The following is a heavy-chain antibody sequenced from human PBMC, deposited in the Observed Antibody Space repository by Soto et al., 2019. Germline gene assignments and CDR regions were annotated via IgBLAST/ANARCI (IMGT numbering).Heavy chain of an antibody. V-gene: IGHV4-38-2*01. CDR1: GYSISSGFY. CDR3: AGDVTWYWFYY. J-gene: IGHJ4*02. D-gene: IGHD6-13*01. Sequence: LSLTCAVSGYSISSGFYWGWIRQPPGKGLEWIGTIYHGGDTYFNPSLRSRVTISVDTSKNQFSLKLSSMTAADTAVYYCAGDVTWYWFYYWGQGTLVTVSS. CDR2: IYHGGDT.